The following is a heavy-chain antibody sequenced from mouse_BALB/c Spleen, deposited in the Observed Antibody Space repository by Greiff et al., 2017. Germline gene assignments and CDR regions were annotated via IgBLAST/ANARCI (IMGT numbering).Heavy chain of an antibody. CDR2: ISSGGSYT. CDR3: ARHGGGIGDGFGDAMDY. V-gene: IGHV5-6*02. CDR1: GFTFSSYG. D-gene: IGHD2-14*01. J-gene: IGHJ4*01. Sequence: DVMLVESGGDLVKPGGSLKLSCAASGFTFSSYGMSWVRQTPDKRLEWVATISSGGSYTYYPDSVKGRFTISRDNAKNTLYLQMSSLKSEDTAMYYCARHGGGIGDGFGDAMDYWGQGTSVTVSS.